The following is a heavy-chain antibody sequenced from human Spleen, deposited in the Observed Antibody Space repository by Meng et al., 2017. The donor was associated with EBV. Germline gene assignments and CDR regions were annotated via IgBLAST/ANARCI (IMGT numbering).Heavy chain of an antibody. Sequence: QVQLQESGPGLVKPLQTLSLTCPVSGGSVSSGSYYWSWVRQPPGKRLEWIGFIYYTGNTNYNPSLKSRVTISVDTSKNQFSLKLSSVTAADTAVFYCARALVARRYYFDSWGQGTLVTVAS. CDR1: GGSVSSGSYY. V-gene: IGHV4-61*01. J-gene: IGHJ4*02. CDR2: IYYTGNT. D-gene: IGHD5-12*01. CDR3: ARALVARRYYFDS.